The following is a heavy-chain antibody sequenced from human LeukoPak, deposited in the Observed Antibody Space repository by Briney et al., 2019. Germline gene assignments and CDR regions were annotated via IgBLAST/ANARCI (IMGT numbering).Heavy chain of an antibody. CDR2: ISNSGSTI. Sequence: GGSLRLSCAASGFTFSSYEINWVRQAPGKGLEWVSHISNSGSTINYADSVKGRFTISIDNAKNSLFLQMNSLRAEDTAVYYCAREGSNWSFDYWGQGTLVTVSS. V-gene: IGHV3-48*03. D-gene: IGHD6-13*01. CDR3: AREGSNWSFDY. CDR1: GFTFSSYE. J-gene: IGHJ4*02.